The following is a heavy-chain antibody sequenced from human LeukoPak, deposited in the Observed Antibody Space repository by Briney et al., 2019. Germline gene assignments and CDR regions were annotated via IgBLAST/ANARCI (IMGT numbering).Heavy chain of an antibody. Sequence: TGGSLRLSCAASGFTFSSYWMSWVRQAPGKGLEWVANIKQDGSEKYYVDSVKGRFTISRDNAKNSLYLQMNSLRAEDTAVYYCAAAAAGTGDLYYYYYMDVWGKGTTVTISS. J-gene: IGHJ6*03. V-gene: IGHV3-7*01. D-gene: IGHD6-13*01. CDR3: AAAAAGTGDLYYYYYMDV. CDR1: GFTFSSYW. CDR2: IKQDGSEK.